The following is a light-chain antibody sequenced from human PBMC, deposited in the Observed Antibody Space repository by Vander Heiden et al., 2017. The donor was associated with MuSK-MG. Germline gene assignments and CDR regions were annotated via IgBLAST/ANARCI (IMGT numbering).Light chain of an antibody. Sequence: QSALTQPASASGSPGQSITISCTGTSSDVGGYNYVSWHQQHPGKAPKLMIYDVSNRPSGVSNRFSGSKSGNTASLTISGLQAEDEADYYCSSYTSSSTVVFGTWTKVTVL. J-gene: IGLJ1*01. CDR3: SSYTSSSTVV. CDR2: DVS. V-gene: IGLV2-14*01. CDR1: SSDVGGYNY.